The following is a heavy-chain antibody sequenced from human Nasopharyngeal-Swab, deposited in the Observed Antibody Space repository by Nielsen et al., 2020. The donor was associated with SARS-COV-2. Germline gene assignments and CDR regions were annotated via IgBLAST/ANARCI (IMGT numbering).Heavy chain of an antibody. CDR2: SYYSGST. Sequence: SETLSLTCTVSGGSISSSSYYWGWIRQPPGKGLEWIGSSYYSGSTYNNPSLKRRVTISVDTSKNQFSLKLSSVTAADTAVYYCARQSRSRSGWLPPSDYWGQGTLVTVSS. CDR1: GGSISSSSYY. J-gene: IGHJ4*02. CDR3: ARQSRSRSGWLPPSDY. V-gene: IGHV4-39*01. D-gene: IGHD6-19*01.